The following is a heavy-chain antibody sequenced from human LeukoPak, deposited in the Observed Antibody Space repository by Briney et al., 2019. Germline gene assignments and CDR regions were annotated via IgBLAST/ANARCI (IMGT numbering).Heavy chain of an antibody. D-gene: IGHD5-18*01. J-gene: IGHJ4*02. V-gene: IGHV3-30-3*01. CDR1: GFTFSSYA. CDR3: ARDGYDLNTPMVSTIFDY. Sequence: PGGSLRLSCAASGFTFSSYAMHWVRQAPAKGLEWVAAISYDGINKYCVDSVKGRFTISRDNSKNTLYLQMNSLRAEDTAVYYCARDGYDLNTPMVSTIFDYWGQGTLVTVSS. CDR2: ISYDGINK.